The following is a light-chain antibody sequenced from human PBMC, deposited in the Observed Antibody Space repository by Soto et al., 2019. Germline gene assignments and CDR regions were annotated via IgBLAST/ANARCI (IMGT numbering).Light chain of an antibody. V-gene: IGLV2-14*01. J-gene: IGLJ1*01. CDR3: LSYTTSRTYV. CDR1: SSDVGGFDY. CDR2: DVR. Sequence: QSVLTQPASVSGSPGQSITISSTGTSSDVGGFDYVSWYQQSPGKAPRVLIYDVRNRPSGISYRFSGSRSGNTASLTISGLQAEDEADYYCLSYTTSRTYVFGTGTKVTVL.